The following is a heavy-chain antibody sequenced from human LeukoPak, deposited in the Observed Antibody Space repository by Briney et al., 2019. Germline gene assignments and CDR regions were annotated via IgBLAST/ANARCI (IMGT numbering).Heavy chain of an antibody. J-gene: IGHJ4*02. CDR3: ASVILPENYFDN. V-gene: IGHV4-30-4*01. CDR2: IYYSGRT. D-gene: IGHD2/OR15-2a*01. Sequence: SETLSLTCAVSGGSFSGGDYYWSWIRQPPGMGLEWIGYIYYSGRTYYNPSLKSRLTISVDTSKKQSSLKLSSVTAADTAVYYCASVILPENYFDNWGQGTLVTVSS. CDR1: GGSFSGGDYY.